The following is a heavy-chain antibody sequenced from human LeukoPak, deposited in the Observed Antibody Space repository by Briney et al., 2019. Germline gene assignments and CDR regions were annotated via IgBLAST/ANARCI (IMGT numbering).Heavy chain of an antibody. Sequence: SETLSLTCTVSGGSISSYYWSWIRQPPGKGLEWIGYIYYSGSTYYNPSLKSRVTISVDTSKNQFSLKLSSVTAADTAVYYCARRSRSSYFDYWGQGTLVTVSS. CDR1: GGSISSYY. V-gene: IGHV4-59*12. D-gene: IGHD6-6*01. CDR2: IYYSGST. CDR3: ARRSRSSYFDY. J-gene: IGHJ4*02.